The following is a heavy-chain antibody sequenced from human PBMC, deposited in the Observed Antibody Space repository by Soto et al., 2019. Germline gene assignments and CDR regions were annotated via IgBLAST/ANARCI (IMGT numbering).Heavy chain of an antibody. V-gene: IGHV3-21*01. CDR2: ISSSSSYI. CDR1: GFTFSSYS. CDR3: ARVRYGSGSYSSRIYYYGMDV. J-gene: IGHJ6*02. Sequence: GGSLRLSCAASGFTFSSYSMNWVRQAPGKGLEWVSSISSSSSYIYYADSVKGRFTISRDNAKNSLYLQMNSPRAEDTAVYYCARVRYGSGSYSSRIYYYGMDVWGQGTTVTVSS. D-gene: IGHD3-10*01.